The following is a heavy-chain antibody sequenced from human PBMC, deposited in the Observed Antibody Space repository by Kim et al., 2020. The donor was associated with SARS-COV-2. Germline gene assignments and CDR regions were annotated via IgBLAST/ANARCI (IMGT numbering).Heavy chain of an antibody. CDR3: ARDAGANYDPLTGYYPVGKFDY. Sequence: GGSLRLSCAVSGFTFSAYEMNWVRQAPGKGLEWVSYISSGDRTIYYADSVQGRFTISRDNAKNSESLQMNSLRAEDTAIYYCARDAGANYDPLTGYYPVGKFDYWGQGTLVTVSS. J-gene: IGHJ4*02. V-gene: IGHV3-48*03. CDR1: GFTFSAYE. CDR2: ISSGDRTI. D-gene: IGHD3-9*01.